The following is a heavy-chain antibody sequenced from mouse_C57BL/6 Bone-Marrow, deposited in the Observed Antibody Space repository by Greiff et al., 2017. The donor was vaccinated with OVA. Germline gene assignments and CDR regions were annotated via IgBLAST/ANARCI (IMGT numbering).Heavy chain of an antibody. D-gene: IGHD1-1*01. Sequence: EVQLQQSGTVLARPGASVKMSCKTSGYTFTSYWMHWVKQRPGQGLEWIGAIYPGNSDTSYNQKFKGKAKLTAVTSASTAYMELSSLTNEDAAVYYCTRWRKYYYGSSYHYYAMDYWGQGTSVTVSS. CDR2: IYPGNSDT. V-gene: IGHV1-5*01. J-gene: IGHJ4*01. CDR1: GYTFTSYW. CDR3: TRWRKYYYGSSYHYYAMDY.